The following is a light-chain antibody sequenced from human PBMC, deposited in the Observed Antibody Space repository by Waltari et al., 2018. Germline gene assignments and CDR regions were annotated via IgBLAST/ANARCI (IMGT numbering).Light chain of an antibody. CDR3: SSRNGRASQVV. Sequence: SSGPTQDPAVSVALGQTIRITCRGASLRTSYASRYQVKTGQAPVLVMFGKEKRTSGVPDRISGESSETTSSLIITGAQAEDEADYYCSSRNGRASQVVFAGGTKVTVL. CDR2: GKE. V-gene: IGLV3-19*01. J-gene: IGLJ2*01. CDR1: SLRTSY.